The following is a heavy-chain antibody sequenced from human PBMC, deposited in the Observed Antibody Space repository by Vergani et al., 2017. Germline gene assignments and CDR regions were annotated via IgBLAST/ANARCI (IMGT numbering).Heavy chain of an antibody. J-gene: IGHJ2*01. D-gene: IGHD2-21*01. Sequence: EVQLVESGGGLVKPGGSLRLSCAASGFTVSSNYMSWVRQAPGKGLEWVSVIYSGGSTYYADSVKGRFTISRDNSKNTLYLQMNSLRAEDTAVYYCARDSTYWYFDLWGRGTLVTVSS. V-gene: IGHV3-66*02. CDR1: GFTVSSNY. CDR2: IYSGGST. CDR3: ARDSTYWYFDL.